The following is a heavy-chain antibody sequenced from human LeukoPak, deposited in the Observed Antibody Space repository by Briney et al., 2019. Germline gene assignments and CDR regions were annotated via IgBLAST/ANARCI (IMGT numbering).Heavy chain of an antibody. V-gene: IGHV1-69*01. CDR1: GGTFSSYA. J-gene: IGHJ6*03. Sequence: SVKVSCKASGGTFSSYAISWVRQAPGQGLEWMGGIIPIFGTANYAQKFQGRVTITADESTSTAYMELSSLRSEDTAVYYYASRPPGDYYYYYMDVWGKGTTVTVSS. CDR2: IIPIFGTA. D-gene: IGHD3-10*01. CDR3: ASRPPGDYYYYYMDV.